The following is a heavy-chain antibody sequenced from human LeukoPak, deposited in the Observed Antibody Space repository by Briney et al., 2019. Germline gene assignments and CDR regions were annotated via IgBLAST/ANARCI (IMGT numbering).Heavy chain of an antibody. CDR2: FDPEDGET. V-gene: IGHV1-24*01. Sequence: ASVKASCKVSGYTLTELSMHWVRQAPGKGLEWMGGFDPEDGETIYAQKFQGRVTMTADTSTDTAYMELSSLRSEDTAVYYCATVRYCSGGSCKNWFDPWGQGTLVTVSS. CDR1: GYTLTELS. D-gene: IGHD2-15*01. J-gene: IGHJ5*02. CDR3: ATVRYCSGGSCKNWFDP.